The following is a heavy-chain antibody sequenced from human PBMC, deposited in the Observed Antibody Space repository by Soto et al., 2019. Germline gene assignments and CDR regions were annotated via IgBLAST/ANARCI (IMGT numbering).Heavy chain of an antibody. CDR1: GYTFTGYY. CDR3: ARDAFETYYDFWSGYFEYYFDY. CDR2: INPNSGGT. J-gene: IGHJ4*02. Sequence: ASVKVSCKASGYTFTGYYMHWVRQAPGQGLEWMGWINPNSGGTNYAQKFQGWVTMTRDTSISTAYMELSRLRSDDTAVYYCARDAFETYYDFWSGYFEYYFDYWGQGTLVTVSS. D-gene: IGHD3-3*01. V-gene: IGHV1-2*04.